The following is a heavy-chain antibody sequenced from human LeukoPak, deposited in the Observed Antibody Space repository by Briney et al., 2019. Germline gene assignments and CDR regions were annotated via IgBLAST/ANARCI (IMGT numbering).Heavy chain of an antibody. CDR3: ASGYQLLHFDY. J-gene: IGHJ4*02. CDR1: GFTFSSYE. D-gene: IGHD2-2*01. Sequence: PGGSLRLSCAASGFTFSSYEVNWVRQAPGKGLEWVSYISSSGSTLYYADSVKGRFTISRDNAKNSLYLPMNSLTAEDTAVYYCASGYQLLHFDYWGQGTLVTVSS. V-gene: IGHV3-48*03. CDR2: ISSSGSTL.